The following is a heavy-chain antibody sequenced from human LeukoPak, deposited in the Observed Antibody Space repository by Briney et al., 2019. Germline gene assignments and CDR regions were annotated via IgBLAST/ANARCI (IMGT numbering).Heavy chain of an antibody. J-gene: IGHJ4*02. Sequence: ASVKVSCKASGYTFTSYGISWVRQAPGQGLEWIGWISAYNCNTNYAQKLQGRVTMTTDTSTSTAYMELRSLRSDDTAVYYCAKVPSRLPPRSYFDYWGQGTLVTVSS. CDR2: ISAYNCNT. CDR1: GYTFTSYG. D-gene: IGHD5-12*01. CDR3: AKVPSRLPPRSYFDY. V-gene: IGHV1-18*01.